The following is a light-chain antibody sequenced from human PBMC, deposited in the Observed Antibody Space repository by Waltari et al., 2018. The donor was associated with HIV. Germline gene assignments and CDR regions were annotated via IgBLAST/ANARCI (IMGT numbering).Light chain of an antibody. CDR3: QQSYSKPPT. J-gene: IGKJ1*01. Sequence: DIQMTQSPSSLSASVGDRVTLTCRASQSISSQLIWYQQKPGKVPKLLIYAASSLQSGVPSRFSGSGSGTDFTLTINSLQPEDFATYYCQQSYSKPPTFGQGTKLEI. CDR2: AAS. V-gene: IGKV1-39*01. CDR1: QSISSQ.